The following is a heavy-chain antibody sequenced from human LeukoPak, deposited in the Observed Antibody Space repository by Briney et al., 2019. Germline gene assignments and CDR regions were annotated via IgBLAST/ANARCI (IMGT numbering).Heavy chain of an antibody. CDR3: VRERVGTY. CDR1: GFTFSSYG. J-gene: IGHJ4*02. V-gene: IGHV3-30*03. D-gene: IGHD2-2*01. CDR2: ISYDGSNK. Sequence: GGSLRLSCAASGFTFSSYGMHWVRQAPGKGLEWVAVISYDGSNKYYADSVKGRFTISRDNSKNTLYLLMNSLRAEDTAVYYCVRERVGTYWGQGTLVTVSS.